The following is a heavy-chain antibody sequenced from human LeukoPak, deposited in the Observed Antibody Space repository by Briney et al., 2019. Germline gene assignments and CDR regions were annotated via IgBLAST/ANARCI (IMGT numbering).Heavy chain of an antibody. J-gene: IGHJ5*02. V-gene: IGHV3-21*01. CDR1: GFTFSSYS. CDR3: ARGLPNWNYEA. Sequence: GGSLRPSCAASGFTFSSYSMNWVRQAPGKGLEWVSSISSSSSYIYYADSVKGRFTISRDNAKNSLYLQMNSLRAEDTAVYYCARGLPNWNYEAWGQGTLVTVSS. D-gene: IGHD1-7*01. CDR2: ISSSSSYI.